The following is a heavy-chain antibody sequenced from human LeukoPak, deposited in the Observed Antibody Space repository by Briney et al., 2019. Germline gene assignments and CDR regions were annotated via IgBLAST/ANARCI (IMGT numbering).Heavy chain of an antibody. Sequence: PSETLSLTCTVSGGSISSGGYYWSWIRQPPGKGLEWIGYIYHSGSTYYNPSLKSRVTISVDRSKNQFSLKLSSVTAADTAVYYCASDWGSAFRIWGQGTMVTVSS. D-gene: IGHD7-27*01. V-gene: IGHV4-30-2*01. CDR1: GGSISSGGYY. J-gene: IGHJ3*02. CDR2: IYHSGST. CDR3: ASDWGSAFRI.